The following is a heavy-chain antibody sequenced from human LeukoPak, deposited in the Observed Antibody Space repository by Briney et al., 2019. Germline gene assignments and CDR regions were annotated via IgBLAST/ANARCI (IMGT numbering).Heavy chain of an antibody. J-gene: IGHJ4*02. CDR3: ARDLGYCSGGSCTEFIY. CDR1: GYTFTNCA. Sequence: ASVKVSCKASGYTFTNCAMHWVRQAPGQRLEWMGWINAGNGNTKYSQKFQGRVTITRDTSASTAYMELSSLRSEDTAVYYCARDLGYCSGGSCTEFIYWGQGTLVTVSS. CDR2: INAGNGNT. D-gene: IGHD2-15*01. V-gene: IGHV1-3*01.